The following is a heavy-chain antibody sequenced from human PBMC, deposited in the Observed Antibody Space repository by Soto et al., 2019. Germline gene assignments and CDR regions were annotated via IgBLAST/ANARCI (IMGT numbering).Heavy chain of an antibody. V-gene: IGHV4-30-4*01. J-gene: IGHJ4*02. CDR3: ARRPLIAVAGNFDY. CDR1: GGSISSGDYY. Sequence: KASETLSLTCTVSGGSISSGDYYWSWIRQPPGKGLEWIGYIYYSGSTYYNPSLKSRVTISVDTSKNQFSLKLSPVTAADTAVYYCARRPLIAVAGNFDYWGQGTLVTVSS. D-gene: IGHD6-19*01. CDR2: IYYSGST.